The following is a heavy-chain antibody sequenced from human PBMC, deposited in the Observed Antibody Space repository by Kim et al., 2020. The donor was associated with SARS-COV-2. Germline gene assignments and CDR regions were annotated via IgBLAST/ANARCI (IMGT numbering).Heavy chain of an antibody. Sequence: ETLSLTCAVYGGSFSGYYWSWIRQPPGKGLEWIGEINHSGSTNYNPSLKSRVTISIDTSKNQFSLKLSSVTAADTAVYYCARTPYSSSWQDYWGQGTLVTVSS. CDR2: INHSGST. V-gene: IGHV4-34*01. D-gene: IGHD6-13*01. CDR1: GGSFSGYY. J-gene: IGHJ4*02. CDR3: ARTPYSSSWQDY.